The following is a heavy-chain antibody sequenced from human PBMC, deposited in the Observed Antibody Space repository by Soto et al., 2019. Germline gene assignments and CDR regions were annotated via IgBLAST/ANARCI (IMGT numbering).Heavy chain of an antibody. V-gene: IGHV4-39*01. CDR1: GGSISSSSYY. D-gene: IGHD1-26*01. CDR3: ARPPGWSYWGVQSPDAFDI. CDR2: MYYSGIT. Sequence: SETLSLTCTVSGGSISSSSYYWGWIREPPGKGLELIGSMYYSGITYYNPSLKSRVTISVDTSKNQFSLKLSSVTAADTAVYYCARPPGWSYWGVQSPDAFDIWGQGTMVTVSS. J-gene: IGHJ3*02.